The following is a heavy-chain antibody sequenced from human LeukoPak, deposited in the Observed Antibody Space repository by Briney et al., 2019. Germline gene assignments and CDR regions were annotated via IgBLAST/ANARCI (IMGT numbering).Heavy chain of an antibody. CDR1: AYIFTNYG. D-gene: IGHD6-13*01. CDR2: ISGYTGNR. CDR3: ATGYSRDYYYYYMDV. J-gene: IGHJ6*03. Sequence: GASVKVSCKASAYIFTNYGITWVRQAPGQGLEWMGWISGYTGNRKYAQTLQGRVTMTTDTSTSTAYMELRNLRSDDTAVYYCATGYSRDYYYYYMDVWGKGTPVTISS. V-gene: IGHV1-18*01.